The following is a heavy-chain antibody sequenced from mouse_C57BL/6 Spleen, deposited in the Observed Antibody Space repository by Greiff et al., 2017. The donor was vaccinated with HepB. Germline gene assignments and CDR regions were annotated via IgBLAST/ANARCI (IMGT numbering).Heavy chain of an antibody. CDR2: IYPRSGNT. Sequence: QVQLKESGAELARPGASVKLSCKASGYTFTSYGISWVKQRTGQGLEWIGEIYPRSGNTYYNEKFKGKATLTADKSSSTAYMELRSLTSEDSAVYFCAVPIYYDYDVGWFAYWGQGTLVTVSA. CDR1: GYTFTSYG. J-gene: IGHJ3*01. V-gene: IGHV1-81*01. CDR3: AVPIYYDYDVGWFAY. D-gene: IGHD2-4*01.